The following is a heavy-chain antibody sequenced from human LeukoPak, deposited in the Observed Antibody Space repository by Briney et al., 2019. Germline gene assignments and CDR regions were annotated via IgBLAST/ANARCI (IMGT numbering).Heavy chain of an antibody. CDR3: ARVPRWATAWYYFDY. D-gene: IGHD5-24*01. J-gene: IGHJ4*02. V-gene: IGHV1-69*05. CDR2: IIPIFGTA. CDR1: GGTFSSYA. Sequence: GSSVKVSCKASGGTFSSYAISWVRQAPGQGLEWMGGIIPIFGTANYAQKCQGRVTITTDESTSTAYMELSSLRSEDTAVYYCARVPRWATAWYYFDYWGQGTLVTVSS.